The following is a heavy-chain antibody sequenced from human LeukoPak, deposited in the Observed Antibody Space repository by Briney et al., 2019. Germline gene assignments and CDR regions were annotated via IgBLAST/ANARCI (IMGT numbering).Heavy chain of an antibody. Sequence: GASVKVSCKASGGTFSSYAISWVRQAPGQGLEWMGGIIPIFGTANYAQKFQGRVTITADESTSTAYMELSSLRSEDTAVYYCARVGPAARTGAFDYWGQGTLVTVSS. J-gene: IGHJ4*02. D-gene: IGHD2-2*01. CDR1: GGTFSSYA. CDR2: IIPIFGTA. V-gene: IGHV1-69*13. CDR3: ARVGPAARTGAFDY.